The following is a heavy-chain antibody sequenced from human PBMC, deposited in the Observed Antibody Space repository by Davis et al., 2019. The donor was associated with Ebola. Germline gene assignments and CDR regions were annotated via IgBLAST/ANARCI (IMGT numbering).Heavy chain of an antibody. CDR2: ISYDGSNK. Sequence: PGGSLRLSCAASGFTFSSYWMHWVRQAPGKGLEWVAVISYDGSNKYYADSVKGRFTISRDNAKNSLYLQMNSLRAEDTAVYYCARESGNGGGSLTGFYYYGMDVWGQGTTVTVSS. V-gene: IGHV3-30*03. CDR3: ARESGNGGGSLTGFYYYGMDV. D-gene: IGHD2-15*01. CDR1: GFTFSSYW. J-gene: IGHJ6*02.